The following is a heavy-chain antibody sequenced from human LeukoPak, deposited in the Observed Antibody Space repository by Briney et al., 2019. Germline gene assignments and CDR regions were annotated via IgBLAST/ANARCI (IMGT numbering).Heavy chain of an antibody. V-gene: IGHV1-69*05. CDR1: GGTFSSYA. CDR3: AREGTYDILTGLPTFDY. J-gene: IGHJ4*02. CDR2: IIPMFGTA. Sequence: SVKVSCKASGGTFSSYAINWVRQAPGQGLEWMGGIIPMFGTANYAQKFQGRVTIITDESTSTAYMEMSSLRSEDTAVYYCAREGTYDILTGLPTFDYWGQGTRVTVSS. D-gene: IGHD3-9*01.